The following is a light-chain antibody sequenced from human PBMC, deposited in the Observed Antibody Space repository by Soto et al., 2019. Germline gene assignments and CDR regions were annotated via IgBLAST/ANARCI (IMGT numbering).Light chain of an antibody. CDR1: SSDVGGYNY. CDR2: DVS. J-gene: IGLJ7*01. V-gene: IGLV2-14*01. CDR3: SSYSSTSTAV. Sequence: QSALTQPASVSGSPGQSITISCTGTSSDVGGYNYVSWYQQHPGKAPKLMIYDVSDRPSGVSNRFSGSKSGNTASLTISGLQAEDEADYYCSSYSSTSTAVFGGGTHLTVL.